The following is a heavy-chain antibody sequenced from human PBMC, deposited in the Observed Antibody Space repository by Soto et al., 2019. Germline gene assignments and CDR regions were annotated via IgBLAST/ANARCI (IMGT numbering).Heavy chain of an antibody. J-gene: IGHJ5*02. Sequence: ASVKVSCKVSGYTLTELSMHWVRQAPGKGLEWMGGFDPEDGETIYAQKFQGRVTMTEDTSTDTAYMELSSLRSEDTAVYYCATSILVVVPAAANWFDPWGQGTLVTVSS. D-gene: IGHD2-2*01. CDR3: ATSILVVVPAAANWFDP. CDR1: GYTLTELS. CDR2: FDPEDGET. V-gene: IGHV1-24*01.